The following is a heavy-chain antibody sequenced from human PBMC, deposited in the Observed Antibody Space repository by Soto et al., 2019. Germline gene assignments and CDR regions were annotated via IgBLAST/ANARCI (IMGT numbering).Heavy chain of an antibody. V-gene: IGHV3-72*01. CDR1: GFSFSDYY. CDR2: IKNKLNSYTV. J-gene: IGHJ4*02. CDR3: ARARRGYPADQ. Sequence: GGSLRLSCAASGFSFSDYYMDWVRQAPGMGLEWVARIKNKLNSYTVEYAASLEGRFTISRDDSKNSVYLQMNSLKTEDTAVYFCARARRGYPADQWRQGTLVTVSS. D-gene: IGHD3-22*01.